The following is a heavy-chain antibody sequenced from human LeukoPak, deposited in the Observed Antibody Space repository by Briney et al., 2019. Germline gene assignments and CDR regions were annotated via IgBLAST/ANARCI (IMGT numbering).Heavy chain of an antibody. D-gene: IGHD1-26*01. V-gene: IGHV6-1*01. CDR1: GDSVSSNSAA. Sequence: SQTLSLTCAISGDSVSSNSAAWNWIRQSPSRGLEWLGRTYYRSKWYNDYAVSVKSRITINPATSKNQFSLQLNSVTPEDTAVYYCARNIEEGATFYWYFDLWGRGTLVTVSS. CDR3: ARNIEEGATFYWYFDL. CDR2: TYYRSKWYN. J-gene: IGHJ2*01.